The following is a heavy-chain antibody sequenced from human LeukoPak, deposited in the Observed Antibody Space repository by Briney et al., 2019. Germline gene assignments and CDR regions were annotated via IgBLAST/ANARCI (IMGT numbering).Heavy chain of an antibody. CDR2: ISGSGGST. CDR1: GFTFSSYA. J-gene: IGHJ4*02. Sequence: GGSLRLSCAASGFTFSSYAMSWVRQAPGKGLAWVSAISGSGGSTYYADSLKGRFTISRDNPKNTLYLQMNSLRAEDTAVYYCAKRAVGPFDYWGQGTLVTVSS. D-gene: IGHD4-23*01. V-gene: IGHV3-23*01. CDR3: AKRAVGPFDY.